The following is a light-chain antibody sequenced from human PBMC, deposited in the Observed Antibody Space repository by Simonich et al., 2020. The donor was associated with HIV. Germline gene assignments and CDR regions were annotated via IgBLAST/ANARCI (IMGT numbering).Light chain of an antibody. CDR3: QQYNSYSYT. J-gene: IGKJ2*01. CDR2: KAS. Sequence: DIQMTQSPSTLSASVGDRVTITCRARQSISSRLAWYQQKPGKAPKLLIYKASRLESGVTSRFSGSGSGKEFTFTISSLQTDDFATYDCQQYNSYSYTFGQGTKLEIK. V-gene: IGKV1-5*03. CDR1: QSISSR.